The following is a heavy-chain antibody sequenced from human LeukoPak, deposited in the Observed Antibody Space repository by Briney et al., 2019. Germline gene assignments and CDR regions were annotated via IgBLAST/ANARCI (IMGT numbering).Heavy chain of an antibody. CDR2: IYHSGST. J-gene: IGHJ3*02. Sequence: SETLSLTCTVSGGSISSYYWSWIRQPPGKGLEWIGYIYHSGSTKHNPSLKSRVTISVDTSKNQFSLKLSSVTAADTAVYYCARAHANWEDAFDIWGQGTMVTVSS. D-gene: IGHD7-27*01. V-gene: IGHV4-59*01. CDR3: ARAHANWEDAFDI. CDR1: GGSISSYY.